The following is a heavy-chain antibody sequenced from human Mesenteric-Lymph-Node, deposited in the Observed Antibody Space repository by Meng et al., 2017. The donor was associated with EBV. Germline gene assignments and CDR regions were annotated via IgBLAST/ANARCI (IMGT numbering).Heavy chain of an antibody. J-gene: IGHJ4*02. CDR1: GAFSFTSDG. Sequence: QGSGRGLGEPSVTLSLPCPVPGAFSFTSDGRSGVRQTPGEGLGWIGEVFHSGSTNYNPSLKSRVTVSVDKSKNQFSLEVTSVTAADAAVYYCVRGLGGSGNYYFDYWGQGTLVTVSS. V-gene: IGHV4-4*02. CDR3: VRGLGGSGNYYFDY. D-gene: IGHD3-10*01. CDR2: VFHSGST.